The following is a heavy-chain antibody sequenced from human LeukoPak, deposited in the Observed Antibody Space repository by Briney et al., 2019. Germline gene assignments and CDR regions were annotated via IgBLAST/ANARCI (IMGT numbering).Heavy chain of an antibody. J-gene: IGHJ4*02. Sequence: PGGSLRLSCAASGFTFSNYWMSWVRQAPGKGLEWVANIKEDGSEKKYVDSVKGRFTISRDNAKNSLYLQMNSLRAEDTVVYYCARAVTTALDYWGQGTLVTVSS. D-gene: IGHD4-17*01. V-gene: IGHV3-7*01. CDR1: GFTFSNYW. CDR2: IKEDGSEK. CDR3: ARAVTTALDY.